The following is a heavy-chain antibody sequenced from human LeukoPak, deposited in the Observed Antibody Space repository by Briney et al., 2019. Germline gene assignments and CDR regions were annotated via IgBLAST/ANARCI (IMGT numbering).Heavy chain of an antibody. D-gene: IGHD6-19*01. CDR3: ARGTQGGKVAGNFDY. CDR2: IYYSGST. CDR1: GGSISSYY. Sequence: PSETLSLTCTVSGGSISSYYWSWIRQPPGKGLEWIGYIYYSGSTNYNPSLKSRVTMSVDTSKNQFSLKLSSVTAADTAVYYCARGTQGGKVAGNFDYWGQGTLVTVSS. V-gene: IGHV4-59*12. J-gene: IGHJ4*02.